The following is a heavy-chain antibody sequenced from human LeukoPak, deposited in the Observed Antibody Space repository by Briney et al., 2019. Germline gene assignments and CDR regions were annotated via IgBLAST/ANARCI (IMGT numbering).Heavy chain of an antibody. D-gene: IGHD6-19*01. J-gene: IGHJ4*02. CDR2: ISSSSSTI. CDR1: GFTFSSYS. V-gene: IGHV3-48*04. CDR3: AKDPLPGYSSGWFGGYFAS. Sequence: PGGSLRLSCAASGFTFSSYSMNWVRQGPGKGPEWVSYISSSSSTIYYADSVKGRFTISRDNSKNTLYLQMNGLRAEDTAVYYCAKDPLPGYSSGWFGGYFASWGQGTLVTVRS.